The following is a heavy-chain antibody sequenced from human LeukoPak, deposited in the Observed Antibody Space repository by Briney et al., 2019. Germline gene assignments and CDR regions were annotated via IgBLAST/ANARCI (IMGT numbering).Heavy chain of an antibody. J-gene: IGHJ4*02. D-gene: IGHD3-10*01. CDR3: VVDLSGSADY. CDR2: TNEHGTII. V-gene: IGHV3-74*01. Sequence: GGSLRLSCAASGFSFSNYWFHWVRQAPGEGLVWVSRTNEHGTIINYADSVKGRFTISRDNAKNTLYLQMDSLRTEDSALYYCVVDLSGSADYWGQGTLVTVSS. CDR1: GFSFSNYW.